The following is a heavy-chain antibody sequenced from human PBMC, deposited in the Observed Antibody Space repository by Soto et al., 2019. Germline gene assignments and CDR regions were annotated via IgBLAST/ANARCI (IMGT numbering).Heavy chain of an antibody. CDR1: VGSISSYY. V-gene: IGHV4-4*07. CDR2: IYTSGST. J-gene: IGHJ4*02. CDR3: ARDRGYYFDF. Sequence: SETLSVACTVSVGSISSYYWSWIRQPAGKGLEWIGRIYTSGSTNYNPSLESRVTMSVDTSKNQFSLKLSSVTAADTAVYYCARDRGYYFDFWGQGTLVSVSS.